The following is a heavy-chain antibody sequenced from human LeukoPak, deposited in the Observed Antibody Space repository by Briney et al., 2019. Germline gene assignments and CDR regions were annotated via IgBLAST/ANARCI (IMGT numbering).Heavy chain of an antibody. CDR2: IYYSGST. CDR3: AREVPYYGSGNFDY. D-gene: IGHD3-10*01. J-gene: IGHJ4*02. V-gene: IGHV4-38-2*02. CDR1: DYSISSGYS. Sequence: SETLSLTCTVSDYSISSGYSWGWTRQTPGKGLEWIGSIYYSGSTYYNPSLKSRVTISVDTSGNQFSLKLTSVTAADTAIYYCAREVPYYGSGNFDYWGQGTLVTVSS.